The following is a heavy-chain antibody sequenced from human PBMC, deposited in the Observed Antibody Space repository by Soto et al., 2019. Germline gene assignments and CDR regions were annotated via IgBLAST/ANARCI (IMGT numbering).Heavy chain of an antibody. D-gene: IGHD6-19*01. CDR1: GFAFSSFA. Sequence: EVHLLESGGGLVQPGGSLRLSCAASGFAFSSFAMNWVRQAPGKGLEWVAIVSRSGSTTYYADSVKGRLIIFRDNSMNTVNLQWHSLRAEDTAIYYCAKGREGVGQWHFDSWAQGILVTVSS. J-gene: IGHJ4*02. CDR3: AKGREGVGQWHFDS. V-gene: IGHV3-23*01. CDR2: VSRSGSTT.